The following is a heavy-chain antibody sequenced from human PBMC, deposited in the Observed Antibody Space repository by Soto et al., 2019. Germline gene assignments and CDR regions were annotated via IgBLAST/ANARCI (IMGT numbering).Heavy chain of an antibody. Sequence: ASVKVSFKASGYTFTSYAMHWVRQAPGQRLEWMGWINAGNGNTKYSQKFQGRVTITRDTSASTAYMELSSLRSEDTAVYYCARVRGYSYGMKSFYYYYYGMDVWGQGTTVTVSS. J-gene: IGHJ6*02. CDR2: INAGNGNT. CDR3: ARVRGYSYGMKSFYYYYYGMDV. D-gene: IGHD5-18*01. V-gene: IGHV1-3*01. CDR1: GYTFTSYA.